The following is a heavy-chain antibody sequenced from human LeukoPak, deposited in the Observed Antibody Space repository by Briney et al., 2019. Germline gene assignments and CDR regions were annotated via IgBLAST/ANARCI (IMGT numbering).Heavy chain of an antibody. Sequence: GGSLRLSCAASGFTFSNYAMSWVRQAPGKGLEWISGITGGRSTYYADSVKGRFTISRDNSKNTLSLQMNSLKAEDTAVYYCARVIRSSGWYVDYWGQGTLVTVSS. CDR1: GFTFSNYA. CDR2: ITGGRST. D-gene: IGHD6-19*01. CDR3: ARVIRSSGWYVDY. J-gene: IGHJ4*02. V-gene: IGHV3-23*01.